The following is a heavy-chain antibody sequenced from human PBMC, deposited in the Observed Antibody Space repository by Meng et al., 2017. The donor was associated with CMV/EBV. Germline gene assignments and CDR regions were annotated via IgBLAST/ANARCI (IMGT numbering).Heavy chain of an antibody. V-gene: IGHV2-5*01. CDR3: AHHPFYYDSISFDY. CDR2: IFWNDDT. Sequence: QITLKESGPTLVKPTQTLTLTCNFSWFSLSTSGVGVAWIRQSPGKALEWLALIFWNDDTRYSPSLRSRLTITKDTSKNQVVLTMTNMDPVDTATYYCAHHPFYYDSISFDYWGQGTLVTVSS. D-gene: IGHD3-22*01. J-gene: IGHJ4*02. CDR1: WFSLSTSGVG.